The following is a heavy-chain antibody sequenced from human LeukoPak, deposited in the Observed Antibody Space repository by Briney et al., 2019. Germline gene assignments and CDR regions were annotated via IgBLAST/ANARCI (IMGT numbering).Heavy chain of an antibody. CDR1: GYTFTGYY. CDR2: INPNSGGT. CDR3: ARDQLLRYFDWLLPYEYYFDY. J-gene: IGHJ4*02. D-gene: IGHD3-9*01. Sequence: GASVKVSCKASGYTFTGYYMHWVRQAPGQGLEWMGWINPNSGGTNYAQKFQGRVTMTRDTSINTAYMELSRLRSDDTAVYYCARDQLLRYFDWLLPYEYYFDYWGQGTLVTVSS. V-gene: IGHV1-2*02.